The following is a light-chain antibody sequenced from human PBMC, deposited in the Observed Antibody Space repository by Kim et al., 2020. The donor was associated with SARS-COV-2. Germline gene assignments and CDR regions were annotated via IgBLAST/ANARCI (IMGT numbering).Light chain of an antibody. CDR3: QASDSSTVV. CDR1: KWEDKF. CDR2: QDS. V-gene: IGLV3-1*01. J-gene: IGLJ2*01. Sequence: SVSTGQTASVTCSGDKWEDKFAWWDQQEPGQSPLLVNYQDSKRPSWIPGRFSCTNAWNTATLTISGPQAMNEADYFCQASDSSTVVFGGGTQLTVL.